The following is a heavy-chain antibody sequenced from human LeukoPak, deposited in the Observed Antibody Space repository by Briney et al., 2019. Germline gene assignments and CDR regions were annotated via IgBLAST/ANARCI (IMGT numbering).Heavy chain of an antibody. CDR1: GYTFTSYG. V-gene: IGHV1-18*01. Sequence: ASVKVSCKASGYTFTSYGISWVRQAPGQGLEWMGWISAYNGNTNYAQKLQGRVTMTTDTSTSTAYMELRSLRSDDTAVYYCVTWELRGEYFQHWGQGTLVTVSS. CDR2: ISAYNGNT. D-gene: IGHD1-26*01. J-gene: IGHJ1*01. CDR3: VTWELRGEYFQH.